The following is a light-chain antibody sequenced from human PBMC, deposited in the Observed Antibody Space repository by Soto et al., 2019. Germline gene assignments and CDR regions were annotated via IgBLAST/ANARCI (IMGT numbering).Light chain of an antibody. Sequence: QSALTQPPSASGSPGQSVTISCTGTSSDVGGYNYVSWYQQHPGKAPKLIIYEVTKRPSGVPDRFSGSKSGNTASLTVSGLQADDEADCYCSSYAGSNNFFGGGTKLTVL. CDR2: EVT. J-gene: IGLJ2*01. V-gene: IGLV2-8*01. CDR1: SSDVGGYNY. CDR3: SSYAGSNNF.